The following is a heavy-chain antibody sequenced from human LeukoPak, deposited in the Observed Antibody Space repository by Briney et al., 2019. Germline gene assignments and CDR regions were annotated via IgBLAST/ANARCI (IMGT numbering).Heavy chain of an antibody. CDR2: ISYDGSNK. D-gene: IGHD3-22*01. V-gene: IGHV3-30-3*01. CDR1: GFTFSSYA. Sequence: PGGSLRLSCAASGFTFSSYAMSWVRQAPGKGLEWVAVISYDGSNKYYADSVKGRFTISRDNSKNTLYLQMNSLRAEDTAVYYCATGITMIVSPWYFQHWGQGTLVTVSS. J-gene: IGHJ1*01. CDR3: ATGITMIVSPWYFQH.